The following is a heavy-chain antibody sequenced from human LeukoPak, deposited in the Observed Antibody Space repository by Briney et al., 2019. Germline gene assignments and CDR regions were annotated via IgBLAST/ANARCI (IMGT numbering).Heavy chain of an antibody. CDR3: ARGLDVYNWFDH. CDR1: GGSISSYY. J-gene: IGHJ5*02. Sequence: SETLSLTCTVSGGSISSYYWTWIRQPAGKGLEWIGRIYSSGSTNYNPSLKSRVTMSVDTSKNQFSLKLSSVTAADTAVYYCARGLDVYNWFDHWGQGTLVTVSS. V-gene: IGHV4-4*07. CDR2: IYSSGST.